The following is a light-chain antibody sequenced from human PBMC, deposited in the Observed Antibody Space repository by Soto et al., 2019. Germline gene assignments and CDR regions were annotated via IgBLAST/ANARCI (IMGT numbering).Light chain of an antibody. CDR1: QSVSGN. CDR2: GAS. Sequence: EIVMTQSPATLSVSPGERATLSCGASQSVSGNLAWYQQKPGQAPRLLIYGASTRATGIPARFSGSGSGTEFTLTISSLQSEDFAVYYCQQYNNWPLTFGGGTKVEIK. CDR3: QQYNNWPLT. V-gene: IGKV3-15*01. J-gene: IGKJ4*01.